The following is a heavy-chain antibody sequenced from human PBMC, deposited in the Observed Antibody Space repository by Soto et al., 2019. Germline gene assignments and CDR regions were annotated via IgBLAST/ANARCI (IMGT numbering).Heavy chain of an antibody. CDR3: ARDPKATVDGAFDI. CDR1: GGTFSSYA. D-gene: IGHD4-4*01. CDR2: IIPIFGTA. J-gene: IGHJ3*02. Sequence: QVQLVQSGAEVKKPGSSVKVSCKASGGTFSSYAISWVRQAPGQGLEWMGGIIPIFGTANYAQKFQGRVTITADESTSTAYMELSSLRSDDTAVYYCARDPKATVDGAFDIWGQGTMVTVSS. V-gene: IGHV1-69*01.